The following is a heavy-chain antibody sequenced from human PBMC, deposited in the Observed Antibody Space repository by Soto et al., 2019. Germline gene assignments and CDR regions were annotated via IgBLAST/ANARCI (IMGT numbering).Heavy chain of an antibody. D-gene: IGHD2-15*01. CDR1: GESFSDYY. Sequence: PSETLSLTCAVSGESFSDYYWSWIRQPPGKGLEWIGEINHSGSTNYNPSPKSRVTISVDTSKNQFSLKLSSVTAADTAVYYCARGGIVVVVAATNYYYYYGMDVWGQGTTVTVSS. CDR3: ARGGIVVVVAATNYYYYYGMDV. V-gene: IGHV4-34*01. CDR2: INHSGST. J-gene: IGHJ6*02.